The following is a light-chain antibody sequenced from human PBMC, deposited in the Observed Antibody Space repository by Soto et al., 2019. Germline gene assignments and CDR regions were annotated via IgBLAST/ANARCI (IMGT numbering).Light chain of an antibody. CDR3: QSYDNSLLAYV. CDR2: AND. CDR1: NSNIGTNA. J-gene: IGLJ2*01. V-gene: IGLV1-44*01. Sequence: QPVLTQPPSASGTPGQRVTISCSGSNSNIGTNAVNWYQQIPGTAPKLLIYANDDRPSGVPDRFSGSTSGTSASLAITGLQAEDAADYYCQSYDNSLLAYVFGGGTKVTVL.